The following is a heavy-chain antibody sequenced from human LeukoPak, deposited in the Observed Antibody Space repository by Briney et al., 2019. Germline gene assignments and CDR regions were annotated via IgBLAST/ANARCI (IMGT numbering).Heavy chain of an antibody. D-gene: IGHD3-10*01. CDR2: INHSGST. CDR1: GGSFSGYY. CDR3: ARGRGEVLWFGELLSNPYYFDY. J-gene: IGHJ4*02. V-gene: IGHV4-34*01. Sequence: SETLSLTCAVYGGSFSGYYWSWIRQPPGKGLEWTGEINHSGSTNYNPSLKSRVTISVDTSKNQFSLKLSSVTAADTAVYYCARGRGEVLWFGELLSNPYYFDYWGQGTLVTVSS.